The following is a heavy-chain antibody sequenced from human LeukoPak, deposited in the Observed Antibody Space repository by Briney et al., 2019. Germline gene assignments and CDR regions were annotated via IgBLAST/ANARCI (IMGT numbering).Heavy chain of an antibody. Sequence: PRGSLRLSCAASGFAFSDFAMSWVRQAPGRGLEWVSVISGSGSLTYFADSAKGRFTISRDNSKNTLYLQMNSLRAEDTAVDYCAKDLLGSRGDFDYWGQGTLVTVSS. CDR3: AKDLLGSRGDFDY. D-gene: IGHD3-10*01. V-gene: IGHV3-23*01. CDR2: ISGSGSLT. J-gene: IGHJ4*02. CDR1: GFAFSDFA.